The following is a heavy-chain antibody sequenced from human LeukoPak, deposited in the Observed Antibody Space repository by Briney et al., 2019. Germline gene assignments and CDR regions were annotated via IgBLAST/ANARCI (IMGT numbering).Heavy chain of an antibody. CDR3: AREREYYYDSSGYYRAEYFQH. CDR1: GGSISSSSYY. Sequence: PSETLSLTCTVSGGSISSSSYYWGWIRQPPGRGLEWIGSIYYSGSTYYNPSLKSRVTISVDTSKNQFSLKLSSVTAADTAVYYCAREREYYYDSSGYYRAEYFQHWGQGTLVTVSS. J-gene: IGHJ1*01. CDR2: IYYSGST. V-gene: IGHV4-39*07. D-gene: IGHD3-22*01.